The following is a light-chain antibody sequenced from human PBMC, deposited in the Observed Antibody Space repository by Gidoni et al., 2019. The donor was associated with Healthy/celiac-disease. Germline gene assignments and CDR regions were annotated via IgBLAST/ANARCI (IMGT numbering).Light chain of an antibody. CDR3: QQSYSTPLFT. Sequence: DIQMTQSPSSLSASVGDRVTITCRASQSISSSLNCYQQKPGKAPKLLIYAASSLQSRVPSRCSGSGCGTDFTLTISSLQPDDVATDYCQQSYSTPLFTFXPXTKVDIK. J-gene: IGKJ3*01. CDR1: QSISSS. CDR2: AAS. V-gene: IGKV1-39*01.